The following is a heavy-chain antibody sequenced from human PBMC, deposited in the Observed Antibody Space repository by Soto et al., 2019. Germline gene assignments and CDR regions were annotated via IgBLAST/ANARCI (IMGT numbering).Heavy chain of an antibody. CDR1: GYIFSDFY. V-gene: IGHV1-2*02. CDR3: ARGGAHCGNGVCLGHY. CDR2: MKPGNGDT. Sequence: QVRLVQSGAAVRKPGGSVRVSCKPSGYIFSDFYMHWVRQAPGQGLEWMGWMKPGNGDTNIAQKFRGRVALTRDTAITTAYMDLTRLTFDDTAVYFCARGGAHCGNGVCLGHYWGQGNVLTVSS. J-gene: IGHJ4*02. D-gene: IGHD2-8*01.